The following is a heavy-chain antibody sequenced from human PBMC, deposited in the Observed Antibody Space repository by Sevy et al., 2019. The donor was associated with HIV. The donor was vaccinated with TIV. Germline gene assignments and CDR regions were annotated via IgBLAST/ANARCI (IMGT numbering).Heavy chain of an antibody. Sequence: GGSLRLSCAASGFTFSSYWMSWVRQAPGKGLEWVANIKQDGSEKYYVDSVKGRFTMSRNNAKNSLYLQMNSLRAEDTAVYYCARGGYYYDRSGYNHDPFDYWGQGTLVTVSS. J-gene: IGHJ4*02. CDR3: ARGGYYYDRSGYNHDPFDY. CDR1: GFTFSSYW. D-gene: IGHD3-22*01. V-gene: IGHV3-7*01. CDR2: IKQDGSEK.